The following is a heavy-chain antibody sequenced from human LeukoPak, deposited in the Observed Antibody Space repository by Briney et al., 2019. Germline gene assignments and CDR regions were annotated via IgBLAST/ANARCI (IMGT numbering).Heavy chain of an antibody. Sequence: GGSLRLSCTASGFTFSSYGMHWVRQAPGKGLEWVAVIWYDGSNKYYADSVKGRFTISRDNSKNTLYLQMNSLRAEDTAVYYCARGYCSSTSCYPQVGYYFDYWGQGTLVTVSS. CDR1: GFTFSSYG. CDR2: IWYDGSNK. V-gene: IGHV3-33*01. CDR3: ARGYCSSTSCYPQVGYYFDY. J-gene: IGHJ4*02. D-gene: IGHD2-2*01.